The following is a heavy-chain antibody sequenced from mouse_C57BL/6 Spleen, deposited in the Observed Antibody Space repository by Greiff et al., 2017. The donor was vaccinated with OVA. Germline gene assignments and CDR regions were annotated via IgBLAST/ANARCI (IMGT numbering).Heavy chain of an antibody. Sequence: VQLKQPGAELVKPGASVKLSCKASGYTFTSYWMHWVKQRPGQGLEWIGMIHPNSGSTNYNEKFKSKATLTVDKSSSTAYMQLRSLASEDSAVFYCARGGGGYPVAYWGQGTLVTVSA. V-gene: IGHV1-64*01. CDR3: ARGGGGYPVAY. CDR2: IHPNSGST. CDR1: GYTFTSYW. J-gene: IGHJ3*01. D-gene: IGHD2-2*01.